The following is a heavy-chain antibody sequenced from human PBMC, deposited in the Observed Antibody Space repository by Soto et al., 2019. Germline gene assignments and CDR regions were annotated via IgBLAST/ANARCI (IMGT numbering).Heavy chain of an antibody. D-gene: IGHD6-19*01. J-gene: IGHJ5*02. Sequence: KPGGSLRLSCAATGLTFNTYNMNWVRQAPGKGLEWVSSISSSSAYIYYADSVKGRFTISRDNAKNLLFLQMNSLRAEDTAVYYCARDGGSGLSWFDPWGQGTQVTVSS. CDR1: GLTFNTYN. CDR3: ARDGGSGLSWFDP. V-gene: IGHV3-21*01. CDR2: ISSSSAYI.